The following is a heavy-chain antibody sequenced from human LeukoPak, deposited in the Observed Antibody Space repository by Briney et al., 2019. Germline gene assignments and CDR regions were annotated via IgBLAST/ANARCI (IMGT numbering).Heavy chain of an antibody. CDR3: AKDYDILTGGPLTAQYYYGMDV. J-gene: IGHJ6*02. Sequence: GGSLRLSCAASGFTFSSYGMHWVRQAPGKGLEWVAVISYDGSNKYYADSVKGRFTISRDNSKNTLYLQMNSLRAEDTAVYYCAKDYDILTGGPLTAQYYYGMDVWGQGTTVTVSS. D-gene: IGHD3-9*01. CDR2: ISYDGSNK. V-gene: IGHV3-30*18. CDR1: GFTFSSYG.